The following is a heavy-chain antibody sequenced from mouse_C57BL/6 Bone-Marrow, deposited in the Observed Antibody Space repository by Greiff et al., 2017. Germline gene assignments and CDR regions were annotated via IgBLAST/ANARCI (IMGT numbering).Heavy chain of an antibody. J-gene: IGHJ3*01. CDR1: GYTFTSYW. CDR2: IYPGNSDT. CDR3: TRHYDGGFAY. D-gene: IGHD1-1*02. V-gene: IGHV1-5*01. Sequence: VQLQQSGTVLARPGASVKMSCKTSGYTFTSYWMHWVKQRPGQGLEWIGAIYPGNSDTSYNQKFKGKAKLTADTSASTAYMELSSLTNEDSAVYYCTRHYDGGFAYWGQGTLVTVSA.